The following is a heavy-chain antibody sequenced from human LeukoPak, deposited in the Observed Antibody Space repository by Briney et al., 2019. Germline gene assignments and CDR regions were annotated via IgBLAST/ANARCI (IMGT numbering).Heavy chain of an antibody. V-gene: IGHV4-61*02. CDR3: ASSHVLRYFDWNN. CDR2: IYTSGST. Sequence: SETLSLTCTVSGGSISSSSYYWSWIRQPAGKGLEWIGRIYTSGSTNYNPSLKSRVTISVDTSKNQFSLKLSSVTAADTAVYYCASSHVLRYFDWNNWGQGTLVTVSS. J-gene: IGHJ4*02. D-gene: IGHD3-9*01. CDR1: GGSISSSSYY.